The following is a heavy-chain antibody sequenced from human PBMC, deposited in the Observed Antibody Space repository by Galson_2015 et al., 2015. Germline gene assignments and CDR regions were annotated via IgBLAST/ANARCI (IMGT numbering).Heavy chain of an antibody. Sequence: SLRLSCAASGFTFSNAWMSWVRQAPGKGLEWVGRIKSKTDGGTTDYAAPVKGRFTISRDDSKNTLYLQMNSLKTEDTAVYYCTTRYNWNKKDYWGQGTLVTVSS. CDR3: TTRYNWNKKDY. J-gene: IGHJ4*02. D-gene: IGHD1/OR15-1a*01. CDR1: GFTFSNAW. CDR2: IKSKTDGGTT. V-gene: IGHV3-15*01.